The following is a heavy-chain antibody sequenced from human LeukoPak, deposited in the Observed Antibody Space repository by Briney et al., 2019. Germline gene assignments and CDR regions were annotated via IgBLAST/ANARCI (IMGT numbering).Heavy chain of an antibody. CDR1: DGSITNYD. V-gene: IGHV4-59*01. CDR2: VHYSGTA. J-gene: IGHJ4*02. Sequence: PSETLSLACTVSDGSITNYDWSWVRQPPGKGLEFIGHVHYSGTANYNPSLRSRVTISIDTSKKHFFLKLKSVTAADTAVYYCARGYGDFRVEGRYFHSWGQGTLVTVSS. CDR3: ARGYGDFRVEGRYFHS. D-gene: IGHD4-17*01.